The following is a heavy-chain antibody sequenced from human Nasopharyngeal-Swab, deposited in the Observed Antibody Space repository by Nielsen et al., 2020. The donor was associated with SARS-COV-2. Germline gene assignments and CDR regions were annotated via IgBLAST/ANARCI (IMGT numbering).Heavy chain of an antibody. J-gene: IGHJ4*02. CDR3: ARVGSIAAAGTGFNY. CDR2: IIPIFGTA. Sequence: SSVKVSCKASGGTFSSYAITWVRQAPGQGLEWMGGIIPIFGTANYAQKFQGRVTITADESTSTAYMELSSLRSEDTAVYYCARVGSIAAAGTGFNYWGQGTLVTVSS. V-gene: IGHV1-69*13. D-gene: IGHD6-13*01. CDR1: GGTFSSYA.